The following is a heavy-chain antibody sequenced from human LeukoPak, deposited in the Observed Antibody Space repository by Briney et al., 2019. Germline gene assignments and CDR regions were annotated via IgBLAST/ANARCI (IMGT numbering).Heavy chain of an antibody. CDR1: GGTFSSYA. Sequence: ASVKVSCKASGGTFSSYAISWVRQAPGQGLEWMGRIIPILGIANYAQKFQGRVTITADKSTSTAYMELSSLGSEDTAVYYCARVSIAAAGTHDYWGQGTLVTVSS. J-gene: IGHJ4*02. CDR2: IIPILGIA. V-gene: IGHV1-69*04. CDR3: ARVSIAAAGTHDY. D-gene: IGHD6-13*01.